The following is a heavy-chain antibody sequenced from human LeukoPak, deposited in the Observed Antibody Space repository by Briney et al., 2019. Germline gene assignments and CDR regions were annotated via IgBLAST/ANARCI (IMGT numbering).Heavy chain of an antibody. CDR2: ISNSGDAT. Sequence: HSGGSLRLSCAGSGFIFSNYAMSWVRQAPGQGLEWVSTISNSGDATFYADAVKGRFTISRDNSKNTLYLQMYSLRAEDTAIYYCAKAPPYTKYFDYWGQGTLLTVSS. D-gene: IGHD1-1*01. CDR1: GFIFSNYA. J-gene: IGHJ4*02. CDR3: AKAPPYTKYFDY. V-gene: IGHV3-23*01.